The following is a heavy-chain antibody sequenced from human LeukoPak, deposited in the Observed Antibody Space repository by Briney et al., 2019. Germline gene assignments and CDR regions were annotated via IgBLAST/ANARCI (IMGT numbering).Heavy chain of an antibody. V-gene: IGHV3-48*04. J-gene: IGHJ6*03. D-gene: IGHD6-13*01. Sequence: GGSLRLSCAASGFTFSSYSMNWVRQAPGKGLEWVSYISSSSSTIHYADSVKGRFTISRDNAKNSLYLQMNSLRAEDTAVYYCARDIAARRYYYMDVWGKGTTVTVSS. CDR3: ARDIAARRYYYMDV. CDR1: GFTFSSYS. CDR2: ISSSSSTI.